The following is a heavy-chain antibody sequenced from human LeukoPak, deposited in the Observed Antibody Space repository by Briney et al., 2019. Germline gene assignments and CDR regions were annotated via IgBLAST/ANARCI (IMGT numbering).Heavy chain of an antibody. D-gene: IGHD3-10*01. CDR2: IYYSGSA. Sequence: PSETLSLTCTVSGGSISSSSYYWGWIRQPPGRGLEWIGSIYYSGSACYNPSLKSRVTISVDTSKNQFSLKLSSVTAADTAVYYCATFYGSGNYYGSQTGSAADYWGQGTLVTVSS. CDR3: ATFYGSGNYYGSQTGSAADY. V-gene: IGHV4-39*01. CDR1: GGSISSSSYY. J-gene: IGHJ4*02.